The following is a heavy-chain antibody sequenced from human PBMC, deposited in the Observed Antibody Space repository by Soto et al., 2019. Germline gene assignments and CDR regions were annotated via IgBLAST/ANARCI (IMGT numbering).Heavy chain of an antibody. V-gene: IGHV4-39*01. Sequence: QLQLQESGPGLVKPSETLSLTCTVSGGSISSSSYYWGWIRQPPGKGLEWIGSIYYSGSTYYNPALKSRVTISVDTSKNQFSLKLSSVTAADTAVYYCARRGVTTFLAFDIWGQGTMVTVSS. D-gene: IGHD4-17*01. J-gene: IGHJ3*02. CDR3: ARRGVTTFLAFDI. CDR2: IYYSGST. CDR1: GGSISSSSYY.